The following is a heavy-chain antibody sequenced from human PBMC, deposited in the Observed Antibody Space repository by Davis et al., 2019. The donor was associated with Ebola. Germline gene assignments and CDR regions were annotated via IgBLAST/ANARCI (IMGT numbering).Heavy chain of an antibody. CDR2: ISAYNGNT. J-gene: IGHJ4*02. V-gene: IGHV1-18*01. CDR3: ASGPQSITIFGVVMDFYY. CDR1: GYTFTSYG. Sequence: AASVKVSCKASGYTFTSYGISWVRQAPGQGLEWMGWISAYNGNTNYAQKLQGRVTMTTDTSTSTAYMELRSLRSDDTAVYYCASGPQSITIFGVVMDFYYWGQGTLVTVSS. D-gene: IGHD3-3*01.